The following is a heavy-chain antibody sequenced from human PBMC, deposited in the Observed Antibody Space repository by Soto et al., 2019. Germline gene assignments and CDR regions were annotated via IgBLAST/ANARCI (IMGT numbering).Heavy chain of an antibody. CDR1: GFTFSDYY. Sequence: PGGSLRLSCAASGFTFSDYYMSWIRQAPGKGLEWVSYISGSGSTIYYADSVKGRFTISRDNAKNSLYLQMNSLRAEDTAVYYCARDGSLEYTSSFDYWGQGTLLTVSS. CDR2: ISGSGSTI. CDR3: ARDGSLEYTSSFDY. V-gene: IGHV3-11*01. D-gene: IGHD6-6*01. J-gene: IGHJ4*02.